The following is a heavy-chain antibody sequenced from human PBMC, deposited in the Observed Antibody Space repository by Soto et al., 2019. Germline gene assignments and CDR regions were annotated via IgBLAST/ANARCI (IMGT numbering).Heavy chain of an antibody. CDR3: ARGPSCGGLLHRFDP. Sequence: PSQTLSLTCAISVDRVSSDSAAWNLISQSPSRGLEWLGRTYYRSKLYNDYAVSVKSRITINPDTSKNQFSLQLNSVTPEDTAVYYCARGPSCGGLLHRFDPCGPGTLVTVS. CDR1: VDRVSSDSAA. CDR2: TYYRSKLYN. D-gene: IGHD2-21*01. J-gene: IGHJ5*02. V-gene: IGHV6-1*01.